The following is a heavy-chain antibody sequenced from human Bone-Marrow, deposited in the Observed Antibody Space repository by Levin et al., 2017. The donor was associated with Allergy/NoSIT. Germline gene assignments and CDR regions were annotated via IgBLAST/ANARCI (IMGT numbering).Heavy chain of an antibody. J-gene: IGHJ6*03. V-gene: IGHV4-30-2*01. D-gene: IGHD2/OR15-2a*01. CDR1: GGSISGGGYY. CDR3: ARTARQILRSLAGGTKPTFYYYYMDV. CDR2: ISNRDIT. Sequence: SQTLSLTCTGSGGSISGGGYYWSWIRQPPGRGLEWLGYISNRDITYYNPSLEGRITISVDRSRNQFSLDVRSVTAADTAIYYCARTARQILRSLAGGTKPTFYYYYMDVWGKGTAVTVSS.